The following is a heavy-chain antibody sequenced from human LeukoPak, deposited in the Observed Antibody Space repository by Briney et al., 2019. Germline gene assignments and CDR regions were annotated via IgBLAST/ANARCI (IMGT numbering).Heavy chain of an antibody. Sequence: PGGSLRLSCAASGFTFDTYAMGWVRQAPGKGLGWVSSISNIGDVTYYADSVKGRFTISRDNSKNTLYLQMNSLRAEDTAVYYCAKDKHHCGTTTCSLYFFDHWGQGTLVTVSS. J-gene: IGHJ4*02. D-gene: IGHD2-2*01. V-gene: IGHV3-23*01. CDR2: ISNIGDVT. CDR3: AKDKHHCGTTTCSLYFFDH. CDR1: GFTFDTYA.